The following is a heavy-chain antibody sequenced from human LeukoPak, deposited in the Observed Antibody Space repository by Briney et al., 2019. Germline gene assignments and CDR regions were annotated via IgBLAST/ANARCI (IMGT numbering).Heavy chain of an antibody. Sequence: SETLSLTCTVSGGSISSYYWSRIRQPPGKGLEWIGYIYYSGSTNYNPSLKSRVTISVDTSKNQFSLKLSSVTAADTAVYYCARAIRNYYGSGSSWFDPWGQGTLVTVSS. CDR1: GGSISSYY. CDR2: IYYSGST. D-gene: IGHD3-10*01. CDR3: ARAIRNYYGSGSSWFDP. J-gene: IGHJ5*02. V-gene: IGHV4-59*01.